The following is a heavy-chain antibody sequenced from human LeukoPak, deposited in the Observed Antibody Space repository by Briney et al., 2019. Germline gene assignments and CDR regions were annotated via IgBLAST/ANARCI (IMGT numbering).Heavy chain of an antibody. J-gene: IGHJ4*02. CDR1: GYSISSGYY. CDR3: AAAKRAAPIDY. V-gene: IGHV4-38-2*02. CDR2: IYHSGST. Sequence: PSETLSLTCTVSGYSISSGYYWGWIRQPPGKGLEWIGSIYHSGSTYYNPSLKSRVTISVDTSKNQFSLKLSSVTAADTAVYYCAAAKRAAPIDYWGQGTLVTVSS. D-gene: IGHD6-13*01.